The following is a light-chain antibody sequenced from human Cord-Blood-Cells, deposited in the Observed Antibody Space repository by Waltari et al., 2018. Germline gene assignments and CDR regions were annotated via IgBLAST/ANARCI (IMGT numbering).Light chain of an antibody. V-gene: IGKV1D-13*01. Sequence: AIQLTQSPSSLSASVGDRFTITCRASQGISSALAWYQQKPGKAPKLLIYDASSWESGVPSRFSGSGSGTDFTLTISSLEPEDFATYYCQQFNNYPNTFGQGTKLEIK. J-gene: IGKJ2*01. CDR1: QGISSA. CDR2: DAS. CDR3: QQFNNYPNT.